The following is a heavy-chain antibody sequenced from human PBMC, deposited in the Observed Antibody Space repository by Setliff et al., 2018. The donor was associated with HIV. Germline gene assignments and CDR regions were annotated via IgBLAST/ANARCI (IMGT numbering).Heavy chain of an antibody. J-gene: IGHJ4*02. V-gene: IGHV4-28*06. CDR1: GDSISSTNW. Sequence: SETLSLTCTVSGDSISSTNWWGWIRQPPGKGLEWIGYVYSTGSTNYNPSLKSRVTMSVDTSKNHFSLKLSSATALDTAVYYCARKLPGMGYFDYWGQGTLVTVSS. CDR2: VYSTGST. CDR3: ARKLPGMGYFDY. D-gene: IGHD1-26*01.